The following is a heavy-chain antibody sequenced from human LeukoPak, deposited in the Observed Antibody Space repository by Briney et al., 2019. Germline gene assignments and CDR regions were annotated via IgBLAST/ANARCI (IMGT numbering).Heavy chain of an antibody. CDR1: GGSLSSGSYQ. Sequence: PSETLSLTCTVSGGSLSSGSYQWSWIRQPPGKGLEWIGYIYYSGSTKYNPSLKSRVTISVDTSKNQFSLKLSSVTAADTAVYYCARGARAGYNLEPFDYWGQGTLVTVSS. CDR3: ARGARAGYNLEPFDY. CDR2: IYYSGST. J-gene: IGHJ4*02. V-gene: IGHV4-61*01. D-gene: IGHD5-24*01.